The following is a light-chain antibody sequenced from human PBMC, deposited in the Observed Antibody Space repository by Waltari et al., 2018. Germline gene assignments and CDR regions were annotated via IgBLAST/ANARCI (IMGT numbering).Light chain of an antibody. CDR1: GSNIGDSA. J-gene: IGLJ2*01. V-gene: IGLV1-36*01. Sequence: QSALTQPPSVSGAPRQRVTISCSGSGSNIGDSAVHWYQQLPGKSPKLFIYYDYLLPSGVSDRFSGSKSGSSASLAISGLQSEDEAVYFCAAWDITLNALIFGGGTKLTVL. CDR2: YDY. CDR3: AAWDITLNALI.